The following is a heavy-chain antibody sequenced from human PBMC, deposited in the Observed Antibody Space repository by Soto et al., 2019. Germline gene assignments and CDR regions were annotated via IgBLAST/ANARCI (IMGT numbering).Heavy chain of an antibody. V-gene: IGHV1-69*02. D-gene: IGHD1-26*01. J-gene: IGHJ3*02. Sequence: QVQLVQSGAEVKKPGSSVKVSCKASGGTFSSYTISWVRQAPGQGLEWMGRIIPILGIANYAQKFQGRVTITADKSTSTAYMELSSLRSEDTAVYYCATYYSITTSVGDAFDIWGQGTMVTVSS. CDR2: IIPILGIA. CDR3: ATYYSITTSVGDAFDI. CDR1: GGTFSSYT.